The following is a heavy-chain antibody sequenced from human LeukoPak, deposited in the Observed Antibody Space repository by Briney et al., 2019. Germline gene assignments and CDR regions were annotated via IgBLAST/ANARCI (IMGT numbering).Heavy chain of an antibody. CDR3: ARAPERRGYCSGGSCYSDY. J-gene: IGHJ4*02. CDR1: GGSFSGYY. D-gene: IGHD2-15*01. Sequence: SETLSLTCAAYGGSFSGYYWSWIRQPPGKGLEWIGEINHSGSTNYNPSLKSRVTISVDTSKNQFSLKLSSVTAADTAVYYCARAPERRGYCSGGSCYSDYWGQGTLVTVSS. V-gene: IGHV4-34*01. CDR2: INHSGST.